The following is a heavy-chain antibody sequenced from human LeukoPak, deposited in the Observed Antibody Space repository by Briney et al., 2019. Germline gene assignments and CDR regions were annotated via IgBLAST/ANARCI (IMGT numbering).Heavy chain of an antibody. Sequence: SGGSLRLSCAASGFTVSSNYMSWVRQAPGKGLEWVANIKQDGSEKYYVDSVKGRFTISRDNAKNSLYLQMNSLRDEDTAVNYCARLGVEVTIFHYWGQGTQVTVSS. CDR1: GFTVSSNY. CDR3: ARLGVEVTIFHY. J-gene: IGHJ4*02. CDR2: IKQDGSEK. D-gene: IGHD3-3*01. V-gene: IGHV3-7*01.